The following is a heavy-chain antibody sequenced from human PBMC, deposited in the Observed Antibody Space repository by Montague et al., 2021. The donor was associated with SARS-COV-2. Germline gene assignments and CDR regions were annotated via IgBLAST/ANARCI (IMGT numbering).Heavy chain of an antibody. J-gene: IGHJ6*02. CDR3: ASDLKNSYAMDV. Sequence: SETLSLTCTVSGGSISTTSYYWGRIRQPPGKGLEWIASIFYSGTTYYNPSLRSRVTISVQTSKNQFSLTVASVTAADTAIYYCASDLKNSYAMDVWGQGTTVIVSS. CDR1: GGSISTTSYY. CDR2: IFYSGTT. V-gene: IGHV4-39*07.